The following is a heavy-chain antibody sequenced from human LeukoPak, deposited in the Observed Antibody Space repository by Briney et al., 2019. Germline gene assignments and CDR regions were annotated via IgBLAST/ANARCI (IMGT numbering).Heavy chain of an antibody. J-gene: IGHJ4*02. V-gene: IGHV1-46*01. CDR1: GYTFTNYY. CDR3: ARDFATSRAGNYFDY. D-gene: IGHD6-19*01. CDR2: INPSGGST. Sequence: GASVKVSCKASGYTFTNYYIHWVRQAPGQGLEWMGVINPSGGSTSYAQKFQGRVTMTGDTSTSTVYINLSSLRSEDTAVYYCARDFATSRAGNYFDYWGQGTLVTVSS.